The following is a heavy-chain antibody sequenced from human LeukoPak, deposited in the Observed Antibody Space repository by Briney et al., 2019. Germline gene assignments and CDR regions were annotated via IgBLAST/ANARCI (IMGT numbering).Heavy chain of an antibody. CDR1: GFTVTNAW. CDR2: IKSKTDGGTT. CDR3: TTAFSTGRGT. D-gene: IGHD2/OR15-2a*01. Sequence: GGSLRHSCAASGFTVTNAWMAWVRQAPGKGLEWVGRIKSKTDGGTTDFAAPVKGRFTISRDDSKNTLYLQMNSLKTEDTAVYYCTTAFSTGRGTWGQGTLVTVSS. J-gene: IGHJ5*02. V-gene: IGHV3-15*01.